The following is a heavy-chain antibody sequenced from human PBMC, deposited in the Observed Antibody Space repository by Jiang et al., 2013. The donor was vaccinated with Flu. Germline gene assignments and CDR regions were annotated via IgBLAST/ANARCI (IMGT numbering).Heavy chain of an antibody. V-gene: IGHV4-59*01. D-gene: IGHD2-15*01. CDR1: GGSISSYY. CDR3: ARDGCSGGSCYWDWFDP. J-gene: IGHJ5*02. Sequence: GPGLVKPSETLSLTCTVSGGSISSYYWSWIRQPPGKGLEWIGYIYYSGSTNYNPSLKSRVTISVDTSKNQFSLKLSSVTAADTAVYYCARDGCSGGSCYWDWFDPWGQGTLVTVSS. CDR2: IYYSGST.